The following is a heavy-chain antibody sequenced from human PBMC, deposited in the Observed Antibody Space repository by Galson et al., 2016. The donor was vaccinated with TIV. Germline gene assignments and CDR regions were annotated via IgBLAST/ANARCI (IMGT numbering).Heavy chain of an antibody. CDR2: ISDGVDT. D-gene: IGHD2-15*01. V-gene: IGHV3-66*02. Sequence: SLRLSCAASGLSVSINYMTWLRQAPGKGLEWVSLISDGVDTYYPDSVKGRFTISRDNSKNTLYLQMNSLRVEDTAVYYCARDRVVDATYYYYYYGMDVWDQGTAVTVSS. J-gene: IGHJ6*02. CDR1: GLSVSINY. CDR3: ARDRVVDATYYYYYYGMDV.